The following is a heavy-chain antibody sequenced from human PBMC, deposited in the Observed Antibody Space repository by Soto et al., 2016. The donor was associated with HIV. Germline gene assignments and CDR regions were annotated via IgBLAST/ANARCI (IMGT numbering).Heavy chain of an antibody. V-gene: IGHV3-21*01. CDR3: ARAETYSSSYQD. CDR1: EFTFRTYS. D-gene: IGHD6-13*01. CDR2: ISRSSTYI. J-gene: IGHJ4*02. Sequence: EVQLVESGGGLVKPGESLRLSCTGSEFTFRTYSMSWVRQAPGKGLEWVSSISRSSTYIYYADSVKGRFTISRDNAKNLLYLQMNSLRAEDTAVYYCARAETYSSSYQDWGQGTLVTVSS.